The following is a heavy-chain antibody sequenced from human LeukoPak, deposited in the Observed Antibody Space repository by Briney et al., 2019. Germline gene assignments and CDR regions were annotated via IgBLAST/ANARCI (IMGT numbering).Heavy chain of an antibody. J-gene: IGHJ4*02. D-gene: IGHD5-12*01. Sequence: SETLSLTCTVSGGSISSSDYYWGWFRQTPGKGLEWVGSIYYTGNTYYNPSLKSRVTMSVDTSRNEFSVTLWSVTAADTAVYYCTSQRGSSGFDPLHYWGQGTLVTVSS. CDR3: TSQRGSSGFDPLHY. CDR2: IYYTGNT. V-gene: IGHV4-39*01. CDR1: GGSISSSDYY.